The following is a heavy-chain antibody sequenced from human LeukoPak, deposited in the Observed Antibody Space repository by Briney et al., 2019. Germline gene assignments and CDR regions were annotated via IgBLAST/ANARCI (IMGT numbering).Heavy chain of an antibody. Sequence: ASVKVSCKASGGTFSSYAISWVRQAPGQGLEWMGWISAYNGNTNYAQKLQGRVTMTTDTSTSTAYMELRSLRSDDTAVYYCARGMYRGQWLPKDYYYYMDVWGKGTTVTVSS. CDR2: ISAYNGNT. D-gene: IGHD6-19*01. J-gene: IGHJ6*03. CDR3: ARGMYRGQWLPKDYYYYMDV. V-gene: IGHV1-18*01. CDR1: GGTFSSYA.